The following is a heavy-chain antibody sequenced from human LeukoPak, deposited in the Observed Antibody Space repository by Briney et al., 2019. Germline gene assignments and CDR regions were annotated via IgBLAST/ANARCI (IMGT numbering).Heavy chain of an antibody. Sequence: ASVKVSCKVSGYTLTELSMHWVRQAPGKGLEWMGGFDPEDGETIYAQKFQGRVTMTEDTSTDTAYMELSSLRSDDTAVYYCARDIPYGGNSGFDYWGQGTLVTVSS. CDR3: ARDIPYGGNSGFDY. D-gene: IGHD4-23*01. CDR2: FDPEDGET. J-gene: IGHJ4*02. V-gene: IGHV1-24*01. CDR1: GYTLTELS.